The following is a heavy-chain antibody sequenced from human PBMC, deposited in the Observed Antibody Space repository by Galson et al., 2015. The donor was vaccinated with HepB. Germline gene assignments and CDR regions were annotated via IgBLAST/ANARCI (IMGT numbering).Heavy chain of an antibody. V-gene: IGHV1-8*01. Sequence: SVKVSCKVSGYTFTNYDINWVRQATGQGLEWMGWMNPNSGNTNFARKFQGRLTMTRDTSINTAYMELSSLTSEDTAVYFCARAIRYSAYDYWGQGILVTVSS. CDR1: GYTFTNYD. D-gene: IGHD5-12*01. J-gene: IGHJ4*01. CDR2: MNPNSGNT. CDR3: ARAIRYSAYDY.